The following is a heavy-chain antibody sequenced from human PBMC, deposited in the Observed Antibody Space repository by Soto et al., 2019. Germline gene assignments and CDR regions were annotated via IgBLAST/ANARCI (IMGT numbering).Heavy chain of an antibody. CDR3: ARDRGVAPPVAGNTHYYYYMDV. J-gene: IGHJ6*03. CDR2: ISAYNGNT. CDR1: GYSFTNYG. V-gene: IGHV1-18*01. Sequence: QDQLVQSGVEVKKPGASVKVSCKASGYSFTNYGITWVRQAPGQGFECMGWISAYNGNTKYAQKLQGRVTMTTDASTSTAYLELRSLTSDDTAVYYCARDRGVAPPVAGNTHYYYYMDVWGKGTTVTVSS. D-gene: IGHD6-19*01.